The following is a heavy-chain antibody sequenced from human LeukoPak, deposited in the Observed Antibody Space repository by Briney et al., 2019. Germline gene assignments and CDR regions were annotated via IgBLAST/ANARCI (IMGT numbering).Heavy chain of an antibody. J-gene: IGHJ4*02. CDR3: ARVHYYDSYGLY. D-gene: IGHD5-18*01. CDR2: MNPNSGNT. V-gene: IGHV1-8*01. CDR1: GYTFTSYD. Sequence: ASVKVSCKASGYTFTSYDINWVRQATGQGLEWMGWMNPNSGNTAYAQKFQGRVTMTRNTSISTAYMELISLRSEDTAVYYCARVHYYDSYGLYWGQGTMVTVSS.